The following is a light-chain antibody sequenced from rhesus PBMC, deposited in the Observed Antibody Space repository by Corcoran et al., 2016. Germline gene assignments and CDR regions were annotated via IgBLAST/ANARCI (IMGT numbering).Light chain of an antibody. CDR3: QQYYSMPPT. CDR2: EAS. CDR1: QGITHD. V-gene: IGKV1-21*01. Sequence: DIQMTQSPSSLSTSVGDRVTITCRASQGITHDLAWYQQKPGESPTLLIYEASSLQSGIPSRFSGSGSWTYFTLTISILQSEDVATYLCQQYYSMPPTFGQGTKVETK. J-gene: IGKJ1*01.